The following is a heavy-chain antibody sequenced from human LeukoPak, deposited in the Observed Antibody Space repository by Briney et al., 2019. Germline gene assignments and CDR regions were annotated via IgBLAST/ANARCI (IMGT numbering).Heavy chain of an antibody. V-gene: IGHV4-39*01. CDR3: ARRYLGGNYPDYFNH. CDR2: IYYSGNT. Sequence: PSETLSLTCIVSGVSISSTTYYWGWIRQPPGKRLEWIGSIYYSGNTYYNPSLKSRVTISIDTSKNQFSLNLNSVTAADTALYSCARRYLGGNYPDYFNHWGQGTLVTVSS. CDR1: GVSISSTTYY. J-gene: IGHJ4*02. D-gene: IGHD1-26*01.